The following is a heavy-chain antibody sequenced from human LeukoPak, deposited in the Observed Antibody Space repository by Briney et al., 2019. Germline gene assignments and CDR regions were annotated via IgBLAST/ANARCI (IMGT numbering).Heavy chain of an antibody. J-gene: IGHJ3*02. CDR3: AKSNGYGLVDI. D-gene: IGHD3-10*01. Sequence: PSETLSLTCAVYGGSCSGCYWSWIRQPPGKGLEWIGEINHSGSTNYNPSLKSRVTISVDTSKNQFSLKLSSVTAADTAVYYCAKSNGYGLVDIWGQGTMVTVSS. V-gene: IGHV4-34*01. CDR1: GGSCSGCY. CDR2: INHSGST.